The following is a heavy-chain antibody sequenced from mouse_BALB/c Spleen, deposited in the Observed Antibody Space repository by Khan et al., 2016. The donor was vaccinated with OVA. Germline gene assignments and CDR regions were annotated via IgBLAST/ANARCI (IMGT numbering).Heavy chain of an antibody. J-gene: IGHJ2*01. V-gene: IGHV2-9*02. CDR2: IWAGGST. D-gene: IGHD1-3*01. CDR1: GISLTSYG. CDR3: ARLEDI. Sequence: QVRLQQSGPGLVAPSQSLSITCTVLGISLTSYGVHWVRQPPGKGLEWLGVIWAGGSTNHNSALMSRLSISKDNSKSQVFLKMNSLQTDDTAMYYCARLEDIWGQGTTLTVSS.